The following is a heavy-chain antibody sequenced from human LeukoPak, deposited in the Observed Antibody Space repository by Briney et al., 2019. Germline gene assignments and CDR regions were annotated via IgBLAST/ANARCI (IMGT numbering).Heavy chain of an antibody. CDR3: AKDLDVGSSSGYPDRDY. CDR1: GFTFSSYA. D-gene: IGHD3-22*01. CDR2: ISGSGGST. Sequence: PGGSLRLSCAASGFTFSSYAMSWVRQAPGKGLEWVSAISGSGGSTYYADSVKGRFTISGDNSKNTLYLQMNSLRAEDTAVYYCAKDLDVGSSSGYPDRDYWGQGTLVTVSS. J-gene: IGHJ4*02. V-gene: IGHV3-23*01.